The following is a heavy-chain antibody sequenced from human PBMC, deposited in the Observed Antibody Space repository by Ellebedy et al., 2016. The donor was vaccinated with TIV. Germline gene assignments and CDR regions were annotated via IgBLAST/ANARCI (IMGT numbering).Heavy chain of an antibody. V-gene: IGHV3-7*03. D-gene: IGHD4-17*01. Sequence: GESLKISCAASGFTFSGYWMSWVRQAPGKGLEWVANIKEDGSEAYYVDSVKGRFTISRDNAKNSLYLQMSNLRAEDTAVFYCATGLSDYGDIYLDYWGQGALVTVSS. CDR3: ATGLSDYGDIYLDY. J-gene: IGHJ4*02. CDR1: GFTFSGYW. CDR2: IKEDGSEA.